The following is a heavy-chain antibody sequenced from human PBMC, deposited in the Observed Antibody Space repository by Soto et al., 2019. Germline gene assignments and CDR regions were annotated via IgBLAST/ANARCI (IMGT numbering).Heavy chain of an antibody. D-gene: IGHD6-19*01. CDR1: GGSISSSSYY. Sequence: SSETLSLTCTVSGGSISSSSYYWGWIRQPPGKGLEWIGSIYYSGSTYYNPSLKSRVTISVDTSKNQFSLKLSSVTAADTAVYYCARLSRGGGAVAGLNRFDPWGQGTLVIVSS. CDR3: ARLSRGGGAVAGLNRFDP. J-gene: IGHJ5*02. V-gene: IGHV4-39*01. CDR2: IYYSGST.